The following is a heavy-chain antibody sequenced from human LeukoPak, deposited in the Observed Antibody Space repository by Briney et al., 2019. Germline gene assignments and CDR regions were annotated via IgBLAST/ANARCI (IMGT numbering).Heavy chain of an antibody. CDR1: GGSFSGYY. J-gene: IGHJ4*02. Sequence: PSETLSLTCAVYGGSFSGYYWSWIRQPPGKGLEWIGEINHSGSTHYNPSLKSRVTISVDTSKNQFSLKLSSVTAADAAVYYCARERNRRATFYQTPLDYWGQGTLVTVSS. CDR3: ARERNRRATFYQTPLDY. V-gene: IGHV4-34*01. CDR2: INHSGST. D-gene: IGHD1/OR15-1a*01.